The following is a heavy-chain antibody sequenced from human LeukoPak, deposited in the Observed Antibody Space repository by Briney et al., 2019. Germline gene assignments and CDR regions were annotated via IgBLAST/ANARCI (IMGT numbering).Heavy chain of an antibody. J-gene: IGHJ1*01. V-gene: IGHV1-69*04. CDR3: ARDPSDSSSWIKGYFQH. CDR2: IIPILGIA. D-gene: IGHD6-13*01. Sequence: SVKVSCKASGGTFSSYTISWVRQAPGQGLEWMGRIIPILGIANYAQRFQGRVTITADKSTSTAYMELSSLRFEDTAVYYCARDPSDSSSWIKGYFQHWGQGTLVTVSS. CDR1: GGTFSSYT.